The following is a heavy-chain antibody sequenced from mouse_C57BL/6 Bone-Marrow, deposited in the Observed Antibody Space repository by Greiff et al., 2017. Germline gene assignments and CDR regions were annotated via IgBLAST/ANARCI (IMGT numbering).Heavy chain of an antibody. CDR3: ARTIYYGNTAWFAY. J-gene: IGHJ3*01. V-gene: IGHV1-76*01. CDR1: GYTFTDYY. D-gene: IGHD2-1*01. Sequence: QVQLQQSGAELVRPGASVKLSCKASGYTFTDYYINWVKQRPGQGLEWIARIYPGSGNTYYNEKFKGKATLTAEKSSSTAYMQLSSLTSEDSAVYFCARTIYYGNTAWFAYWGQETLVTVSA. CDR2: IYPGSGNT.